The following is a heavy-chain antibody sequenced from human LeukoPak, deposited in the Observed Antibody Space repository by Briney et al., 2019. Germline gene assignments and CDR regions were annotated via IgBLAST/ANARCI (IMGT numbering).Heavy chain of an antibody. D-gene: IGHD5-24*01. J-gene: IGHJ4*02. CDR1: GGSISSYY. Sequence: SETLSLTCTVSGGSISSYYWSWIRQPPGKGLEWIGYIYYSGSTYYIRSLKRRVTISVDTSKNQFSLKLSSVTAADTAVYYCARLRPEIYWGQGTLVSVSS. CDR2: IYYSGST. CDR3: ARLRPEIY. V-gene: IGHV4-59*08.